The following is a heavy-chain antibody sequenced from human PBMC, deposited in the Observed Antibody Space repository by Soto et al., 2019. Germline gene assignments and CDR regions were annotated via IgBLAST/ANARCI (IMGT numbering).Heavy chain of an antibody. V-gene: IGHV1-18*04. CDR1: GYTFTSYG. Sequence: GASVKVSCKASGYTFTSYGISWVRQAPGQGLEWMGWISAYNGNTNYAQKLQGRVTMTTDTSTSTAYMELRSLRSDDTAVYYCARDRPLLWFGELLFDIWGQGTMVTVSS. CDR2: ISAYNGNT. D-gene: IGHD3-10*01. CDR3: ARDRPLLWFGELLFDI. J-gene: IGHJ3*02.